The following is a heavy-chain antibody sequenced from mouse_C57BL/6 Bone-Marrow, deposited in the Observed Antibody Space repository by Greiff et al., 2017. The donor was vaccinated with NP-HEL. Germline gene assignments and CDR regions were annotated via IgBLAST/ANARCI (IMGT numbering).Heavy chain of an antibody. CDR2: ISPGSGST. V-gene: IGHV1-55*01. CDR1: GYTFTSYW. Sequence: VQLQQPGAELVKPGASVKMSCKASGYTFTSYWLTWVKQRPGQGLEWIGDISPGSGSTNYNEKFKSKATLTVDTSSSTAYMQLSSLTSEDSAVYYCARRDYYSWFAYWGQGTLVTVSA. CDR3: ARRDYYSWFAY. J-gene: IGHJ3*01. D-gene: IGHD1-1*01.